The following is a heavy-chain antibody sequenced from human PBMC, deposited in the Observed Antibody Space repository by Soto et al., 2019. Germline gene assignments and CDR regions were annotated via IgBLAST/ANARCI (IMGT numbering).Heavy chain of an antibody. D-gene: IGHD1-26*01. Sequence: QVQLVQSGAEVKKPGASLRVSCETSGDTSTIYTITWVRQAPGQGLQWMGRIVPLLRITNYAQEFQGRLTITADSSTSSAHIELTSLTSEDTVVYYCATDKYGAGRVGVHSWGQGTLVIVSS. CDR1: GDTSTIYT. V-gene: IGHV1-69*08. CDR2: IVPLLRIT. CDR3: ATDKYGAGRVGVHS. J-gene: IGHJ5*02.